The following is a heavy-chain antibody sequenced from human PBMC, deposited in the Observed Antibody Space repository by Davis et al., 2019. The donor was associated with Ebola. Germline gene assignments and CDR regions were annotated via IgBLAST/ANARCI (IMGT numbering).Heavy chain of an antibody. CDR3: ASSRGLGTYGWFDP. D-gene: IGHD1-7*01. CDR1: GFPFSAYG. V-gene: IGHV3-23*05. CDR2: IHSSGIDT. J-gene: IGHJ5*02. Sequence: PGGSLRLSCVASGFPFSAYGMSWVRQAPGKGLEWVSTIHSSGIDTYYADSVKGRFTISRDNAKNTVYLQMNNLRPEDTAVYYCASSRGLGTYGWFDPWGQGTLVTVSS.